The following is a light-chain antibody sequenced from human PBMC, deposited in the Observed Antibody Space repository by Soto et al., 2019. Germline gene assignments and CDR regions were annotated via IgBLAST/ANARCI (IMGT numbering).Light chain of an antibody. CDR3: EQYGSSPWT. CDR2: GAS. CDR1: QYVSCNY. V-gene: IGKV3-20*01. Sequence: EIVLTQSPGTLSLSPGEGATLSCRLTQYVSCNYIAWYQQKPGQAPRLLISGASNRATGIPDRFSGSGSGTDFTLTISRLEPEDSAVYYCEQYGSSPWTFGQGTKVEIK. J-gene: IGKJ1*01.